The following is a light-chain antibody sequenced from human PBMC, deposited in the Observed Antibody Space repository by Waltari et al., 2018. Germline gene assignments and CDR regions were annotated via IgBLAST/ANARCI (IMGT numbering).Light chain of an antibody. Sequence: DIVMTQSPDSLAVSLGERATINCKSSQGLYSSNSKNYLAWYQQKPGQPPKLLIYWASTRESGVPDRFSGSGSGTDFALTISSLQAEDVAVYYCQQYYSTPFTFGQGTRLEIK. CDR1: QGLYSSNSKNY. CDR3: QQYYSTPFT. V-gene: IGKV4-1*01. CDR2: WAS. J-gene: IGKJ5*01.